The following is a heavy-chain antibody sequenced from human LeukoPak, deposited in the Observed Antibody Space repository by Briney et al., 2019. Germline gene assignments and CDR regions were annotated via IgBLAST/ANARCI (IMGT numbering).Heavy chain of an antibody. CDR2: IHNSGST. D-gene: IGHD2/OR15-2a*01. CDR3: ARRQGGSSRRDY. CDR1: GGSISSGNYY. V-gene: IGHV4-39*02. Sequence: SETLSLTCTVPGGSISSGNYYWGWIRQPPGKGLEWIGNIHNSGSTYYNPSLKSRVTISVDMSKNHFSLKLSSVTAADTAVYYCARRQGGSSRRDYWGQGTLVTVSS. J-gene: IGHJ4*02.